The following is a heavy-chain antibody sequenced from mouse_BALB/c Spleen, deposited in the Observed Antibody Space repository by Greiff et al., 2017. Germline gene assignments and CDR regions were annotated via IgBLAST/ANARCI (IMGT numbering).Heavy chain of an antibody. V-gene: IGHV5-6-5*01. CDR3: SRVPYGNYVGYAMDY. CDR2: ISSGGST. D-gene: IGHD2-1*01. CDR1: GFTFSSYA. J-gene: IGHJ4*01. Sequence: EVMLVESGGGLVKPGGSLKLSCAASGFTFSSYAMSWVRQTPEKRLEWVASISSGGSTYYPDSVKGRFTISRDNARNILYLQMSSLRSEDTAMYYCSRVPYGNYVGYAMDYWGQGTSVTVSS.